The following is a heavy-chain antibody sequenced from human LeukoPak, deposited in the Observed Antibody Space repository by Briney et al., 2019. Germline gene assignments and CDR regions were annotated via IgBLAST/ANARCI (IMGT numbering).Heavy chain of an antibody. Sequence: ASVKVSCKASGYTFTGYYMHWVRQAPGQGLEWMGWINPNSGGTNYAKKFQGRVTMTRDTSISTAYMELGRLRSDDTTVFSWPGDKVAAAGPRGDEFPYNYMAVWGKGTTSTASS. CDR3: PGDKVAAAGPRGDEFPYNYMAV. CDR1: GYTFTGYY. J-gene: IGHJ6*03. D-gene: IGHD6-13*01. V-gene: IGHV1-2*02. CDR2: INPNSGGT.